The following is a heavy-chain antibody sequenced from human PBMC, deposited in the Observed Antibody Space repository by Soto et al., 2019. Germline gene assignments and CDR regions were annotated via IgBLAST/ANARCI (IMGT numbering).Heavy chain of an antibody. J-gene: IGHJ3*02. CDR2: ISGSGGGT. Sequence: GSLSHSCAASEFTFISYARSWVCQAPGKGLEWVSAISGSGGGTYYADSVKGRFTISRDNSKNTLYLQMNSLRAEDTAAYYCAKRDVESYYDFCSGYSLAFDIRGQGTRVT. V-gene: IGHV3-23*01. CDR3: AKRDVESYYDFCSGYSLAFDI. D-gene: IGHD3-3*01. CDR1: EFTFISYA.